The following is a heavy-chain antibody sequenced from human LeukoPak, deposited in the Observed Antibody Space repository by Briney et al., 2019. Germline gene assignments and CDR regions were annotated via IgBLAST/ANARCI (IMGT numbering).Heavy chain of an antibody. CDR1: GFTFSNYW. CDR3: TRDPHGYWWFDP. CDR2: INSDRSST. D-gene: IGHD5-18*01. J-gene: IGHJ5*02. V-gene: IGHV3-74*03. Sequence: GGSLRLSCVASGFTFSNYWMHWVRQDPGKGLVWVSRINSDRSSTTYADSVKGRFTISRDNAKNTLYLQMNSLRAEDTAVYYCTRDPHGYWWFDPWGQGTLVTVSS.